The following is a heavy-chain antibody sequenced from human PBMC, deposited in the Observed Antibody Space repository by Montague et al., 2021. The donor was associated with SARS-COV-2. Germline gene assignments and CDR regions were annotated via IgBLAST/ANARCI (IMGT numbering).Heavy chain of an antibody. Sequence: ETLSLTCTVSGGSISSYYWSWIRQPPGKGLEWIGYIYYSGSTNYNPSLKSRVTISVDTSKNQFSLKLSSVTAADTAVYYCARGRHYYDSSGYYFDYWGQGTLVTVSS. CDR3: ARGRHYYDSSGYYFDY. CDR2: IYYSGST. V-gene: IGHV4-59*01. CDR1: GGSISSYY. J-gene: IGHJ4*02. D-gene: IGHD3-22*01.